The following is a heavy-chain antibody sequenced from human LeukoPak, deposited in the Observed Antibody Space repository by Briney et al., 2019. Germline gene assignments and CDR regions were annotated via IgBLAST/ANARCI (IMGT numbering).Heavy chain of an antibody. J-gene: IGHJ4*02. D-gene: IGHD4-17*01. CDR1: GGSISSSSYY. Sequence: SETLSLTCTVSGGSISSSSYYWGWFRQPPGKGLEWIGSIYYSGSTYYNPSLKSRVTISVDTSKNQFSLKLSSVTAADTAVYYCARLRTTVSYWGQGTLVTVSS. V-gene: IGHV4-39*01. CDR2: IYYSGST. CDR3: ARLRTTVSY.